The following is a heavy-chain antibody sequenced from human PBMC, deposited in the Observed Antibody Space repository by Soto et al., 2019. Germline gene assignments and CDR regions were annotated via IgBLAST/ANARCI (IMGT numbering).Heavy chain of an antibody. Sequence: VGSLRLSCAASGFTFSSYGMHWVRQAPGKGLEWVAVISYDGSNKYYADSVKGRFTISRDNSKNTLYLQMNSLRAEDTAVYYCAKDGHLGQYYFDYWGQGTLVTVSS. CDR1: GFTFSSYG. CDR3: AKDGHLGQYYFDY. V-gene: IGHV3-30*18. J-gene: IGHJ4*02. CDR2: ISYDGSNK.